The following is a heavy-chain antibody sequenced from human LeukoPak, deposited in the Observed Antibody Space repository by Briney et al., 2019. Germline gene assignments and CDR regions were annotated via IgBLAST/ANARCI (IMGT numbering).Heavy chain of an antibody. J-gene: IGHJ4*02. CDR3: AGTQYYDFWSGYYTSYFDY. V-gene: IGHV3-23*01. Sequence: PGGSLRLSCAASGFTFSTYAVNWVRQAPGKGLEWVSTISGSGDSTYYADSVKGRFTISRDNSKDTLYLQMNSLRAEDTAVYYCAGTQYYDFWSGYYTSYFDYWGQGTLVTVSS. CDR2: ISGSGDST. D-gene: IGHD3-3*01. CDR1: GFTFSTYA.